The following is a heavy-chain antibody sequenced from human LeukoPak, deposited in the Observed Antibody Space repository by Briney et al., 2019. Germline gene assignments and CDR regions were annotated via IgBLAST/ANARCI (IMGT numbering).Heavy chain of an antibody. CDR1: GFTFDDYA. D-gene: IGHD3-22*01. CDR2: ISWKSGSI. V-gene: IGHV3-9*01. Sequence: GRSLRLSCEASGFTFDDYAMHWVRQGPGKGLEWVSGISWKSGSIGYAYSVKGRFTISRDNAKNSLYLQMNSLRAEDTALYYCAKGVHYYDSSGYYYFDYWGQGILVTVSS. J-gene: IGHJ4*02. CDR3: AKGVHYYDSSGYYYFDY.